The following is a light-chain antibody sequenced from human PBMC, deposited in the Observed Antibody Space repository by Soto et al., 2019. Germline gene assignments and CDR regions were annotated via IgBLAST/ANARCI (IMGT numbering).Light chain of an antibody. CDR2: AAS. J-gene: IGKJ4*01. Sequence: DIQMTQSPSSLSASVGDRVTITCRASQSISSYLNWYQQKPGKAPKLLMYAASSLQSGVPSRFSGSGPGTDFTLTISSLQPDDFATYYCQQSYSAPLTFGVGTKVEVK. V-gene: IGKV1-39*01. CDR3: QQSYSAPLT. CDR1: QSISSY.